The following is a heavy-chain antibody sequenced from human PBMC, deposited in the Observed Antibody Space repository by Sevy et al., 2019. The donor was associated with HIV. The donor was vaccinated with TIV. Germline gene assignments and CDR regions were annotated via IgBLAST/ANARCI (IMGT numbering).Heavy chain of an antibody. J-gene: IGHJ4*02. V-gene: IGHV3-23*01. D-gene: IGHD6-13*01. CDR3: AKGRQLVSGRFGTYFDS. Sequence: GGSLRLSCVASGFTFSRFGMTWVRQVPGKGLEWVSTVSGVVIPHTTQTTYYADSVKGRFTISRDNSKDSLFLQMNSLRADVTAVYFCAKGRQLVSGRFGTYFDSWGQGILVTVSS. CDR2: VSGVVIPHTTQTT. CDR1: GFTFSRFG.